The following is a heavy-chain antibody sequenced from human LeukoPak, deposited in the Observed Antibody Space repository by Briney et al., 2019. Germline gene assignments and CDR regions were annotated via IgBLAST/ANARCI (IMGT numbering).Heavy chain of an antibody. Sequence: SVKVSCKASGGTFSSYAISWVRQAPGQGLEWMGGIIPIFGTANYAQKFQGRVTITADESTSTAYMELSSLRSEDTAVYYCARDRAPYSGSWYLFQHWGQGTLVTVSS. J-gene: IGHJ1*01. D-gene: IGHD6-13*01. CDR2: IIPIFGTA. V-gene: IGHV1-69*13. CDR1: GGTFSSYA. CDR3: ARDRAPYSGSWYLFQH.